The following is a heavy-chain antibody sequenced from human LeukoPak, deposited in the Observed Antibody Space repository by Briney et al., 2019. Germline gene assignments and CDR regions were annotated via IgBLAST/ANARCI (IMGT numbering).Heavy chain of an antibody. V-gene: IGHV3-30*04. D-gene: IGHD3-3*01. Sequence: GGSLRLSCEGSGFTFSSNAMHWVRQAPGKGLEWVAVISYDGSNKNFADSVKGRFTVSRDNSKHTLYLHMNSLRSDDTAMYYCATGGKFDFWSGYHIDNWGQGTLVTVSS. J-gene: IGHJ4*02. CDR2: ISYDGSNK. CDR3: ATGGKFDFWSGYHIDN. CDR1: GFTFSSNA.